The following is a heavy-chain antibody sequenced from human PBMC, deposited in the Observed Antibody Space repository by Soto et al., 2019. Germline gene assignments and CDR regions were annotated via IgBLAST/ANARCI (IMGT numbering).Heavy chain of an antibody. D-gene: IGHD2-2*01. J-gene: IGHJ5*02. CDR2: INPNSGGT. V-gene: IGHV1-2*04. CDR3: ARDIVVVPAARRVWFDP. CDR1: GYTFTGYY. Sequence: ASVKVSCKASGYTFTGYYMHWVRQAPGQGLEWMGWINPNSGGTNYAQKFQGWVTMTRDTSISTAYMELSRLRSDDTAVYYCARDIVVVPAARRVWFDPWGQGTLVTVSS.